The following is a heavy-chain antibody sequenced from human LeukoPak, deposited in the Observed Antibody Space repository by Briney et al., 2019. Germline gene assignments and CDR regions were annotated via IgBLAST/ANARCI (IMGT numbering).Heavy chain of an antibody. CDR2: IYYSGST. D-gene: IGHD3-22*01. CDR3: ASSETLHLTMVVVHPAPH. V-gene: IGHV4-38-2*02. Sequence: SETLSLTCTVSGYSISSGYYWGWIRQPPGKGLEWIGSIYYSGSTYYNASLQSRVTISVDTSKNQFSLKLSSVTAADTAVYYCASSETLHLTMVVVHPAPHWGQGTLVTVSS. CDR1: GYSISSGYY. J-gene: IGHJ4*02.